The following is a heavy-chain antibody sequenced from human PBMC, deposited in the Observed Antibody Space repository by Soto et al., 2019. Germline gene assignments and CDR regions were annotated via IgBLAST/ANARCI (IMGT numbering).Heavy chain of an antibody. V-gene: IGHV1-18*01. D-gene: IGHD4-17*01. CDR1: GYSFTSYG. Sequence: EASVKVSCKASGYSFTSYGMSCVRQAPGQGLEWMGWISTYNGNTNYAQKFQDRVTLTTDTSTTTAFMELTSLRSDDTAVYYCARSPSMSKLTTGWFEPWGQGTLVTVS. CDR3: ARSPSMSKLTTGWFEP. J-gene: IGHJ5*02. CDR2: ISTYNGNT.